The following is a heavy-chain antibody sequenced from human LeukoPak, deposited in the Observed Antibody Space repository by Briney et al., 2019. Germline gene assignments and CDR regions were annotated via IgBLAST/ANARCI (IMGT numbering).Heavy chain of an antibody. Sequence: GGSLRLSCAASGFTFSNAWMSWVRQAPGKGLEWVGRIKSKTDGGTTDYAAPVKGRFTISRDDSKNTLYLQMNSLKTEDTAVYYCTTDFGVFRSDFWSGYYGFDYWGQGTLVTVSS. CDR3: TTDFGVFRSDFWSGYYGFDY. V-gene: IGHV3-15*01. J-gene: IGHJ4*02. CDR1: GFTFSNAW. D-gene: IGHD3-3*01. CDR2: IKSKTDGGTT.